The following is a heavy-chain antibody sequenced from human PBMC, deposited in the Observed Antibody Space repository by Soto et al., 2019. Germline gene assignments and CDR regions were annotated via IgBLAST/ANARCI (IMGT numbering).Heavy chain of an antibody. J-gene: IGHJ4*02. V-gene: IGHV4-39*01. CDR1: GGSTSSTSYY. D-gene: IGHD3-9*01. CDR2: IYYSGST. Sequence: SETLSLTCTVSGGSTSSTSYYWDWIRQPPGKGLEWIGSIYYSGSTFYNPSLKSRVIISVDTSKNQFSLNLTSVSAADTAVYYCARRSQFYDILTGYLDYYFDSWGQGTLVTV. CDR3: ARRSQFYDILTGYLDYYFDS.